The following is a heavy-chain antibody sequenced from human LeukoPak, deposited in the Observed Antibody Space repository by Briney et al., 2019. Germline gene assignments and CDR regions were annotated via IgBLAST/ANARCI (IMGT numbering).Heavy chain of an antibody. Sequence: ASVKVSCKASGDTFISNYMHWVRQAPGQGLEWMGIINPSGSSTSYAQKFQGRVTMTRDTSTSTVYMELSSLRSEDTAVYYCARSKWDTSGWYYFDYWGQGTLVTVSS. J-gene: IGHJ4*02. CDR1: GDTFISNY. V-gene: IGHV1-46*01. D-gene: IGHD6-19*01. CDR3: ARSKWDTSGWYYFDY. CDR2: INPSGSST.